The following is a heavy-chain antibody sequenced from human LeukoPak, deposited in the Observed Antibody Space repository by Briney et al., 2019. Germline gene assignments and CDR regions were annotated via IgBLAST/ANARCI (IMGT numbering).Heavy chain of an antibody. V-gene: IGHV1-69*05. Sequence: SVKVSCKASGGTFSSYAISWVRQAPGQGLEWMGGIIPIFGAANYAQKFQGRVTVTTDESTSTAYVELSSLRSEDTAVYYCARGAPTGYYYYYYMDVWGKGTTVTVSS. CDR3: ARGAPTGYYYYYYMDV. CDR2: IIPIFGAA. J-gene: IGHJ6*03. D-gene: IGHD4-17*01. CDR1: GGTFSSYA.